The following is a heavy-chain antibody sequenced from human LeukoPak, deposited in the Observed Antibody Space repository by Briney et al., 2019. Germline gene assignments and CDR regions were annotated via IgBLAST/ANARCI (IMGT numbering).Heavy chain of an antibody. CDR3: ARQPGGYSGYDRNDAFDI. D-gene: IGHD5-12*01. Sequence: SETLSLTCTVSGGSISIGSYYWGWIRQSPAKGLEWIGSIYYSGSTYYNPSLKSRVTISVDTSEKQFSLKMNSVTAADTAVYYCARQPGGYSGYDRNDAFDIWGQGTMVTVSS. V-gene: IGHV4-39*01. J-gene: IGHJ3*02. CDR2: IYYSGST. CDR1: GGSISIGSYY.